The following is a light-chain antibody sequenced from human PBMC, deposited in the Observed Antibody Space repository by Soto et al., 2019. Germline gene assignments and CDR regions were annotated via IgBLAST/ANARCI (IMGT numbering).Light chain of an antibody. J-gene: IGKJ3*01. CDR1: QSISSW. CDR2: KAS. Sequence: DIQMTQSPSTLSASVGDRVTITCRASQSISSWLAWYQQKPGKAPKLLIYKASSLESGVPSRFSGSGSGTEFTLTISSLHPDVFATYYCQQSFTFGPGTKVDIK. V-gene: IGKV1-5*03. CDR3: QQSFT.